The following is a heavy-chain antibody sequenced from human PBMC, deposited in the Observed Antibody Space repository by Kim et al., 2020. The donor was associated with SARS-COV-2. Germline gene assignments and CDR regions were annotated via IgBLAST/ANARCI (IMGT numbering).Heavy chain of an antibody. D-gene: IGHD6-13*01. CDR2: IWYDGSNK. CDR1: GFTFSSYG. CDR3: ARDRGRGSSWYYGYGMDV. Sequence: GGSLRLSCAASGFTFSSYGMHWVRQAPGKGLEWVAVIWYDGSNKYYADSVKGRFTISRDNSKNTLYLQMNSLRAEDTAVYYCARDRGRGSSWYYGYGMDVWGQGTTVTVSS. J-gene: IGHJ6*02. V-gene: IGHV3-33*01.